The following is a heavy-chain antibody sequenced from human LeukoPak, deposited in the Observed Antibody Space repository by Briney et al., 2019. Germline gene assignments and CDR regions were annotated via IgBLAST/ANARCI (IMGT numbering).Heavy chain of an antibody. Sequence: SETLSLTCTVSSGSISSYYWSWIRQPPGKGLEWIGYIYYSGSTNYNPSLKSRVTISVDTSKNQFSLKLSSVTAADTAVYYCARESVLEVLWGQGTLVTVSS. J-gene: IGHJ4*02. CDR3: ARESVLEVL. CDR2: IYYSGST. CDR1: SGSISSYY. V-gene: IGHV4-59*01.